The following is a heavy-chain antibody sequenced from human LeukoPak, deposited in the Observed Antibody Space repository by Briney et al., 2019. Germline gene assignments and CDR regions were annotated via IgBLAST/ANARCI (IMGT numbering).Heavy chain of an antibody. CDR1: GYTFTGYY. V-gene: IGHV1-2*02. D-gene: IGHD2-2*01. Sequence: ASVKVSCKASGYTFTGYYMHWVRQAPGEGLEWMGWINPNSGGTNYAQKFQGRVTMTRDTSISTAYMELSRLRSDDTAVYYCARGDIVVVPAAPGFDYWGQGTLLTVSS. CDR3: ARGDIVVVPAAPGFDY. J-gene: IGHJ4*02. CDR2: INPNSGGT.